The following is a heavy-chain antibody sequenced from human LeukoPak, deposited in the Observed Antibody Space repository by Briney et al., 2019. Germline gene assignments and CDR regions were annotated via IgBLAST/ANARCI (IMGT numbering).Heavy chain of an antibody. Sequence: GVSLTLSCAASGFTFSSYGMHWVRDAPGGGLEGVALIRYDGSNKYYADSVKGRFTISRDDTKNSLYVQMNSLRAEDTAVYYCARAKAETSGSIDYWGQGALVTVSS. CDR3: ARAKAETSGSIDY. CDR1: GFTFSSYG. J-gene: IGHJ4*02. CDR2: IRYDGSNK. V-gene: IGHV3-30*02. D-gene: IGHD3-22*01.